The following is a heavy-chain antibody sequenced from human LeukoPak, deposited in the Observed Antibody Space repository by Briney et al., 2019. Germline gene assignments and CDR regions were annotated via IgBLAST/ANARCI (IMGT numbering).Heavy chain of an antibody. CDR1: GGSISSGDYY. D-gene: IGHD5-24*01. CDR2: IYHSGST. Sequence: SQTLSLTCTVSGGSISSGDYYWSWIRQPPGKGLEWIGYIYHSGSTYYNPSLKSRVTISVDRSKNQFSLKLCSVTAADTAVYYCASKSIIDGWFDPWGQGTLVTVSS. CDR3: ASKSIIDGWFDP. V-gene: IGHV4-30-2*01. J-gene: IGHJ5*02.